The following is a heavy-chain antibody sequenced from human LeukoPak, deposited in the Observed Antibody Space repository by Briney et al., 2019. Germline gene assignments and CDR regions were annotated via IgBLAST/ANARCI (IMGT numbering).Heavy chain of an antibody. CDR3: ARLAGLAFDY. CDR1: GFTFSSYS. Sequence: GGSLRLSCAASGFTFSSYSMNWVRQAPGKGLEWVSYITSGSTTIYYADSVKGRFTISRDNAINSLYLQMNSLKDEDTAVYYCARLAGLAFDYWGQGTLVTVSS. CDR2: ITSGSTTI. D-gene: IGHD2-21*01. V-gene: IGHV3-48*02. J-gene: IGHJ4*02.